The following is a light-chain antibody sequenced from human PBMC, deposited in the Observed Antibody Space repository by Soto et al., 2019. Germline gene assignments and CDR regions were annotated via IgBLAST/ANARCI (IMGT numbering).Light chain of an antibody. CDR3: QPYNSF. Sequence: DILMTQSPSTLSASVGDSVTITCRSSQSISSWLALFPQKPVQAPQPLPYDASTLESGVPSHFSGSGSGTEFTLTCTSLQPYYFASYYCQPYNSFFGSGINVDIK. V-gene: IGKV1-5*01. CDR1: QSISSW. CDR2: DAS. J-gene: IGKJ3*01.